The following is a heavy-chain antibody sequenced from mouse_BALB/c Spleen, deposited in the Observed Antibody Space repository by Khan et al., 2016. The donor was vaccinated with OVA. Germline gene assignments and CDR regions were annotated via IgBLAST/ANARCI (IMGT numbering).Heavy chain of an antibody. D-gene: IGHD2-4*01. J-gene: IGHJ3*01. V-gene: IGHV3-2*02. CDR2: IDYSGNT. CDR1: GYSITSEYA. Sequence: EVQLQESGPGLVKPSLSLSLTCTVTGYSITSEYAWNWIRQFPGNKLEWMGYIDYSGNTRFNPSLKSRTSITRATFKNQFFLQLNSVTAEDTATDYCARKDYYDYDPFPYWGQGTLVTVSA. CDR3: ARKDYYDYDPFPY.